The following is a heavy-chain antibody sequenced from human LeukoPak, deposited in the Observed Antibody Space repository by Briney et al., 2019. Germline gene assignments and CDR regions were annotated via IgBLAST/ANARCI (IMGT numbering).Heavy chain of an antibody. Sequence: PGGSLRLSCAASGFTFSSDSMSWVRQAPGKGLEWVSGISGSGGSTDYADSVKGRFTISRDNSKNTLYLQMNSLRVEDTAVYYCAKDPGYQVVYCFDYWGQGTLVTVSS. J-gene: IGHJ4*02. CDR1: GFTFSSDS. D-gene: IGHD2-2*01. V-gene: IGHV3-23*01. CDR2: ISGSGGST. CDR3: AKDPGYQVVYCFDY.